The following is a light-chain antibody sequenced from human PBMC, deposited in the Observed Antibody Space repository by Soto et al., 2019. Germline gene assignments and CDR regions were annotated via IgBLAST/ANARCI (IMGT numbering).Light chain of an antibody. CDR1: QTVSTY. CDR2: DTS. V-gene: IGKV3-11*01. CDR3: QQRGNWPPT. Sequence: ETVLTQSPATLSLSPGDRATLSCRARQTVSTYLAWYQHKPGQPPRLLISDTSNRATGIPARFSGSGSGTDFTLTISRLEPEDFATYYCQQRGNWPPTFGQGTKLEIK. J-gene: IGKJ2*01.